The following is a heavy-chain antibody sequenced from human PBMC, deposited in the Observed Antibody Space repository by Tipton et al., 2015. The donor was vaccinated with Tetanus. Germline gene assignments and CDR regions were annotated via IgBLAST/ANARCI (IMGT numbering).Heavy chain of an antibody. Sequence: GLVKPSETLSLTCTVSGDSVSGYYWSWIRQPPGKGLEWIGYVYYTGSTNHNPSLKSRVTISVDTPKNQFSLKLTSLTVADTAVYYCARGGSYSYGPRGFDLWGRGTLVTVSS. CDR2: VYYTGST. CDR1: GDSVSGYY. D-gene: IGHD5-18*01. CDR3: ARGGSYSYGPRGFDL. J-gene: IGHJ2*01. V-gene: IGHV4-59*02.